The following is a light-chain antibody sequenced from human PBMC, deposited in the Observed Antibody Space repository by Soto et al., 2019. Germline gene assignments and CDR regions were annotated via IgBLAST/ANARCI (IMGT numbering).Light chain of an antibody. CDR2: EGS. CDR1: SSDVGTYNL. J-gene: IGLJ1*01. V-gene: IGLV2-23*01. Sequence: QSALTQPASVSGSPGQSITISCTGTSSDVGTYNLVSWYQQHPDKAPKLIIYEGSKRPSGLSNRFSGPKSGNTASLTISGLQAEDEADYYCCSYAGSSTPYVFGTGTKLTVL. CDR3: CSYAGSSTPYV.